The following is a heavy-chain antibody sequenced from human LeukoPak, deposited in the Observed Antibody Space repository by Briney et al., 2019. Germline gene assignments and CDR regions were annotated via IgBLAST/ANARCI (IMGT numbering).Heavy chain of an antibody. J-gene: IGHJ4*02. D-gene: IGHD3-3*02. CDR2: ISYDGSNK. V-gene: IGHV3-30-3*01. Sequence: GRSLRLSCAASGFTFSSYAMHWVRQAPGKGLEWVAVISYDGSNKYYADSVKGRFTISSDNSKNTLYLQMNSLRAEDTAVYYCARDFAVGFLEWLGYFDYWGQGTLVTVSS. CDR1: GFTFSSYA. CDR3: ARDFAVGFLEWLGYFDY.